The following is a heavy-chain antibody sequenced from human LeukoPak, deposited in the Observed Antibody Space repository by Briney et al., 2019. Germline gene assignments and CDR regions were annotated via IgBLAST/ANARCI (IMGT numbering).Heavy chain of an antibody. Sequence: GGSLRLSCAASGFTLSDSSMNWVRQAPGKGLEWVSFISRDSTYIYYADSVKGRFTISKDNARHSLYLQMNSLRAEDTAIYFCARDYEYDSTGYWFDHWGQGTLVTVSS. CDR1: GFTLSDSS. CDR2: ISRDSTYI. J-gene: IGHJ5*02. V-gene: IGHV3-21*01. CDR3: ARDYEYDSTGYWFDH. D-gene: IGHD3-22*01.